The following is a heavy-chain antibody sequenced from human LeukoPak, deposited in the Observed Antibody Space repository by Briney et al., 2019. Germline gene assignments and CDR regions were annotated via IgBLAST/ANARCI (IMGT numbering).Heavy chain of an antibody. D-gene: IGHD4-17*01. CDR1: GYTLSSYL. Sequence: AEPLRLSCAANGYTLSSYLLSRFRQTPGKGLERLPAISGSGRTTYYADSVKGRFTISRENSKNALYLQMNSLRAEDTAVYYCAKEIGNGDYVVGDYWGQGTLVTVSS. J-gene: IGHJ4*02. CDR3: AKEIGNGDYVVGDY. CDR2: ISGSGRTT. V-gene: IGHV3-23*01.